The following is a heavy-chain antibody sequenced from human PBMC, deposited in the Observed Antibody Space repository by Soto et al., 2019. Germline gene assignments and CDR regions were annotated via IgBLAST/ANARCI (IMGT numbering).Heavy chain of an antibody. D-gene: IGHD2-21*02. CDR1: GFTFSGSA. V-gene: IGHV3-73*01. CDR2: IRSKANSYAT. Sequence: GGSLRLSCASSGFTFSGSAMHWVRQASGKGLEWVGRIRSKANSYATAYAASVKGRFTISRDDSKNTAYLQMNSLKTEDTAVYYCTTLAYCGGDCFLPSDYWGQGTLVTVSS. J-gene: IGHJ4*02. CDR3: TTLAYCGGDCFLPSDY.